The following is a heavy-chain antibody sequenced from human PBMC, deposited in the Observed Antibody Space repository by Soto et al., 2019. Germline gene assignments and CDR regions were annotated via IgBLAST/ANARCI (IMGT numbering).Heavy chain of an antibody. CDR3: AKDHLTTTVTTVGY. D-gene: IGHD4-17*01. J-gene: IGHJ4*02. CDR2: ISYHGSDK. Sequence: QVPLVESGGGVVQPGRSLRLSCAASGFTFSNYGMHWVRQAPGKGLEWVAVISYHGSDKYYADSVKGRFTISRDNSKNTLYLKMDSLRAEDTAVYYCAKDHLTTTVTTVGYWGQGTLVTVSS. CDR1: GFTFSNYG. V-gene: IGHV3-30*18.